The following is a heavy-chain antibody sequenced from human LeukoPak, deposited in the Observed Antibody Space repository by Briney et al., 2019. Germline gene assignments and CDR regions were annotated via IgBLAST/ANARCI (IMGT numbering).Heavy chain of an antibody. CDR3: ASLTTADAFDI. CDR1: GGSISSYY. Sequence: SETLSLTCTVSGGSISSYYWSRIRQPPGKGLEWIGYIYYSGSTNYKSSLKSRVTISVDTSKNQFSLKLSSVTAADTAVFYCASLTTADAFDIWGQGTMVTVSS. CDR2: IYYSGST. V-gene: IGHV4-59*01. J-gene: IGHJ3*02. D-gene: IGHD3-22*01.